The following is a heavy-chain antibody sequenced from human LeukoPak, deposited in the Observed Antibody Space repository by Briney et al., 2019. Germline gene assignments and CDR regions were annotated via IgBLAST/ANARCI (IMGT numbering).Heavy chain of an antibody. D-gene: IGHD3-10*01. CDR3: ARRAPITMVRGARRAFDI. V-gene: IGHV4-34*01. CDR1: GGSFSGYY. Sequence: SETLSLTCAVYGGSFSGYYWSWIRQPPGKGLEWIGEINHSGSTNYNPSLKSRVTISVDTSKNQFSLKLSSVTAADTAVYYCARRAPITMVRGARRAFDIWGQGTMVTVSS. J-gene: IGHJ3*02. CDR2: INHSGST.